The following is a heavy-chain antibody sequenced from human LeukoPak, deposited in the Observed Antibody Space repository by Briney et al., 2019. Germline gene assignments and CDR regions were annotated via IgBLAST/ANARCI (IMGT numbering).Heavy chain of an antibody. CDR3: ARLTHAMAYDY. V-gene: IGHV4-59*01. CDR2: IYYSGST. J-gene: IGHJ4*02. D-gene: IGHD2-2*01. Sequence: SETLSLTCTVSGGSISSYYWSWIRQPPGKGLEWIGYIYYSGSTNYNPSLKSRVTISVDTSKNQFSLKLSSVTAADTAVYYCARLTHAMAYDYWGQGTLVTVSS. CDR1: GGSISSYY.